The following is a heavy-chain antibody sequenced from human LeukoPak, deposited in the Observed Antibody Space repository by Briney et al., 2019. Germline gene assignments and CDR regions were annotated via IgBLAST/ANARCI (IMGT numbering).Heavy chain of an antibody. CDR3: ARVFPKYSSSSAYYGMDV. D-gene: IGHD6-6*01. CDR2: IGTDGDT. V-gene: IGHV3-13*01. J-gene: IGHJ6*02. CDR1: GFTFSSYD. Sequence: GGSLRLLCGVWGFTFSSYDMQWVRQATGKGLEWVSSIGTDGDTYYPGSVKGRFTISRENAKNSLYLQMNSLRAGDTAVYYCARVFPKYSSSSAYYGMDVWGQGTTVTVSS.